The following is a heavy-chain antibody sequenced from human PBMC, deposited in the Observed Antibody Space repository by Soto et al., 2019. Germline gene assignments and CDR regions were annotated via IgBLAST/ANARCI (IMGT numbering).Heavy chain of an antibody. V-gene: IGHV1-69*18. CDR1: GGTFSTYA. D-gene: IGHD1-26*01. J-gene: IGHJ4*02. CDR3: ARGLHATSGSYYFDI. Sequence: QVQLVQSGAEVRKPGSSVKVSCRASGGTFSTYALIWMRQAPGQGLEWMGTTIPVYNLSHIAEKFQGRVTITADESTGTAYLDMSGLRSEDTAVHYCARGLHATSGSYYFDIWGQGTLVTVSS. CDR2: TIPVYNLS.